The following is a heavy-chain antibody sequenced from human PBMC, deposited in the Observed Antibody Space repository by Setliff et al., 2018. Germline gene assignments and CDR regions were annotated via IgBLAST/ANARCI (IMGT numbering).Heavy chain of an antibody. CDR2: IYYSGST. J-gene: IGHJ6*03. Sequence: SETLSLTCTVSGGSISSYYWSWIRQPPGKGLEWIGYIYYSGSTNYNPSLKSRVTISVDTSKNQFSLKLRSVTAADTAVYYCARAPGRQDYHYMELWGKGTTVTVSS. CDR1: GGSISSYY. D-gene: IGHD2-15*01. V-gene: IGHV4-59*01. CDR3: ARAPGRQDYHYMEL.